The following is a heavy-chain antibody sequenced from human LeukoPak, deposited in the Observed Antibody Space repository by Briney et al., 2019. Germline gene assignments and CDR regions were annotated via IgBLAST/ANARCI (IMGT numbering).Heavy chain of an antibody. CDR2: IKQDGSEK. J-gene: IGHJ1*01. Sequence: GGSLRLSCAASGFTFSSYSMNWVRQAPGKGLEWVANIKQDGSEKYYVDSVKGRFTTSRDNAKNSLYLQMNSLRAEDTAVYYCARLGDSITVFGVVIRGRPDHWGQGTLVTVSS. CDR3: ARLGDSITVFGVVIRGRPDH. V-gene: IGHV3-7*01. CDR1: GFTFSSYS. D-gene: IGHD3-3*01.